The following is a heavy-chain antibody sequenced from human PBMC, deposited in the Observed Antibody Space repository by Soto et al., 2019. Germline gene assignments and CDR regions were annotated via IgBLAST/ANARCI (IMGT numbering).Heavy chain of an antibody. Sequence: EVQLLESGGGLVQPGGSLRLCCAASGCTFSNYAMSWVRQAPGKGPEWVSFISSSGNGTYYADSVKGRFTISRDNSKNTLYLQMNNLRAEDTAMYYCAKRFFGSGSPPGAFDVWGQGTMVTVSS. V-gene: IGHV3-23*01. D-gene: IGHD3-10*01. CDR3: AKRFFGSGSPPGAFDV. CDR2: ISSSGNGT. J-gene: IGHJ3*01. CDR1: GCTFSNYA.